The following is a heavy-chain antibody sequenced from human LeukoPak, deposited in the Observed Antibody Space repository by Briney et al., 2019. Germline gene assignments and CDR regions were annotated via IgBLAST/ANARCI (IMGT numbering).Heavy chain of an antibody. Sequence: GASVTVSCTASGYTFTSYDINWVRQATGQGLEWMGWMNPNSGNTGYAQKFQGRVTMTRNTSISTAYMELSSLRSEDTAVYYCARRRWLRTRYWFDPWGQGTLVTVSS. V-gene: IGHV1-8*01. CDR3: ARRRWLRTRYWFDP. CDR2: MNPNSGNT. CDR1: GYTFTSYD. D-gene: IGHD5-24*01. J-gene: IGHJ5*02.